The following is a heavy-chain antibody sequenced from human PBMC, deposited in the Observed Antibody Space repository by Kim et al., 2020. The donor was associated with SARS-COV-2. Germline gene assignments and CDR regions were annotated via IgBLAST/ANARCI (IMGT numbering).Heavy chain of an antibody. Sequence: SQTLSLTCAIPGDSVASNSASWVWIRQSPSRGLEYLGRTYYRSKWYNDYAGSVKGRITINPDTSKNQFSLQLNSVTPEDMAVYYCARRATWKDGMDVWGQGTTVTVSS. J-gene: IGHJ6*02. CDR3: ARRATWKDGMDV. CDR2: TYYRSKWYN. D-gene: IGHD1-1*01. V-gene: IGHV6-1*01. CDR1: GDSVASNSAS.